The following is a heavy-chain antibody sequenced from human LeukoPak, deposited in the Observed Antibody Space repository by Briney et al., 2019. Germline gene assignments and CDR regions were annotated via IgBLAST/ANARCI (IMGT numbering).Heavy chain of an antibody. V-gene: IGHV4-61*02. CDR1: GGSISSGSYY. CDR3: ARGAYDFWSGDASGAFDI. Sequence: PSQTLSLTCTVSGGSISSGSYYCSWIRQPAGKGLEWIGRIYTSGSTNYNPSLKSRVTISVDTSKNQFSLKLSSVTAADTAVYYCARGAYDFWSGDASGAFDIWGQGTMSPSLQ. J-gene: IGHJ3*02. D-gene: IGHD3-3*01. CDR2: IYTSGST.